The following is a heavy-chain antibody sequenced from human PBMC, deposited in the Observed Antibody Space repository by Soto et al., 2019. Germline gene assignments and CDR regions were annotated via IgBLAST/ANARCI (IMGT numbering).Heavy chain of an antibody. Sequence: SETLSLTCTVSGGSISSSSYYWGWIRQPPGKGLEWIGSIYYSGSTYYNPSLKSRVTISVDTSKNQFSLKLSSVTAADTAVYYCAGSRVPAAPFDYWGRGTLVTVSS. CDR2: IYYSGST. J-gene: IGHJ4*02. V-gene: IGHV4-39*01. CDR3: AGSRVPAAPFDY. D-gene: IGHD2-2*01. CDR1: GGSISSSSYY.